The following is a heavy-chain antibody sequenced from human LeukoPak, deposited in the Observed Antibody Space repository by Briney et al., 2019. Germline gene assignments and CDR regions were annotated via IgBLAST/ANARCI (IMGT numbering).Heavy chain of an antibody. CDR1: GITFSRSW. CDR2: IKEDGSEK. D-gene: IGHD2-15*01. CDR3: ARDRGGRTGLDD. V-gene: IGHV3-7*04. Sequence: PGGSLRLSCAASGITFSRSWMSWVRQPPGKGLEWVGFIKEDGSEKYYVDSVKGRFTISGDNAEKSLYLQMYSLRAEDTAVYYWARDRGGRTGLDDWGQGPLVTVSS. J-gene: IGHJ4*02.